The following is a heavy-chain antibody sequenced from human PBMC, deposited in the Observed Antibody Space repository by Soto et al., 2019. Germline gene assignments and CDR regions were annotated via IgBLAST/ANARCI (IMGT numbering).Heavy chain of an antibody. CDR3: ARGRYDYSTYYLEY. V-gene: IGHV3-33*01. Sequence: QVHLAESGGGVVQPGRPLRLSCAASGFTFGNFGMHWVRQAPGKGLEWVAVIWYDGGNIHYADSVKARFTISRDNSNNTLYLQTKSLRAEDTAVYYCARGRYDYSTYYLEYWGQGTLVTVSS. D-gene: IGHD4-4*01. J-gene: IGHJ4*02. CDR2: IWYDGGNI. CDR1: GFTFGNFG.